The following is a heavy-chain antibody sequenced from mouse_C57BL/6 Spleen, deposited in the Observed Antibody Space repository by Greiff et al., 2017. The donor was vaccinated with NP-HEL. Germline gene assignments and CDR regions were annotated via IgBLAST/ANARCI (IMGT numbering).Heavy chain of an antibody. CDR2: ISDGGSYT. V-gene: IGHV5-4*01. J-gene: IGHJ3*01. CDR1: GFTFSSYA. D-gene: IGHD1-1*01. Sequence: EVKVEESGGGLVKPGGSLKLSCAASGFTFSSYAMSWVRQTPEKRLEWVATISDGGSYTYYPDNVKGRFTISRDNAKNNLYLQMSHLKSEDTAMYYCARDANGSSLRFAYWGQGTLVTVSA. CDR3: ARDANGSSLRFAY.